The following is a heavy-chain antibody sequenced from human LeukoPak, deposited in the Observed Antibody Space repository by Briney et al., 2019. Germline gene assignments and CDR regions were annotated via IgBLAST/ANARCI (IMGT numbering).Heavy chain of an antibody. D-gene: IGHD5-12*01. V-gene: IGHV3-30*18. CDR1: GFTFSSYG. CDR2: ISYDGSNK. CDR3: VKADGRGHALPYGMDV. Sequence: GRSLRLSCAASGFTFSSYGMHWVRQAPGKGLEWVAVISYDGSNKYYADSVKGRFTISRDNSKNTLYLQMNSLRAEDTAVYYCVKADGRGHALPYGMDVWGQGTTVTVSS. J-gene: IGHJ6*02.